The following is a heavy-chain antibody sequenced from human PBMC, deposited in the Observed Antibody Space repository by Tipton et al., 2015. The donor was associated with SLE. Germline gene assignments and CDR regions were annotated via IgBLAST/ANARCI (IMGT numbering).Heavy chain of an antibody. CDR3: ARVAYYDFWSGYNYYYYMDV. V-gene: IGHV3-23*03. J-gene: IGHJ6*03. D-gene: IGHD3-3*01. CDR1: GFTFSSYA. CDR2: IYNGGSRT. Sequence: SLRLSCAASGFTFSSYAMSWVRQTPGKGLEWVSVIYNGGSRTSYADSVKGRFTISRDNAKNSLYLQMNSLRAEDTAVYYCARVAYYDFWSGYNYYYYMDVWGKGTTVTVSS.